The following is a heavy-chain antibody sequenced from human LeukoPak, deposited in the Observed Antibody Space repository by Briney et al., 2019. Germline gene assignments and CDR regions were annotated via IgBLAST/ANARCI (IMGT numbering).Heavy chain of an antibody. J-gene: IGHJ4*02. Sequence: GGSLRLSCGASGFTFSACAMHWVRQAPGKGQEWVAVISYDGNNKYYADSVKGRFTISRDNSKNTLYLQMNSLRVEDTAMYYCASGGFYDFWSGYYTPFDYWGQGTLVTVSS. CDR2: ISYDGNNK. CDR1: GFTFSACA. V-gene: IGHV3-30*01. CDR3: ASGGFYDFWSGYYTPFDY. D-gene: IGHD3-3*01.